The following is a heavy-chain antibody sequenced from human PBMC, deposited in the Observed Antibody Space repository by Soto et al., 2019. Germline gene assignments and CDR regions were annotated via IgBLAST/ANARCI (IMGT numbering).Heavy chain of an antibody. J-gene: IGHJ4*02. D-gene: IGHD1-26*01. CDR2: ISTYNGDR. V-gene: IGHV1-18*01. CDR3: ARSRAGGTWEQYPSFYFDY. Sequence: QVLLVQSGAEVKKPGASVKVACKASGYTFTNYGISWVRQAPEQGLEWLGWISTYNGDRDFAQKVQGRVTMTTDTSTTTAYMELRSLRSDDTAVYYCARSRAGGTWEQYPSFYFDYWGQGALVTVSS. CDR1: GYTFTNYG.